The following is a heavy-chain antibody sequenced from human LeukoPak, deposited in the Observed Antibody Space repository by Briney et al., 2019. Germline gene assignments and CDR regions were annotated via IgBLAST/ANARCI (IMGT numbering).Heavy chain of an antibody. D-gene: IGHD4-23*01. CDR1: GFTFDDYG. CDR2: ISGSGGST. J-gene: IGHJ2*01. V-gene: IGHV3-23*01. Sequence: GGSLRLSCAASGFTFDDYGMSWVRQAPGKGLEWVSAISGSGGSTYYADSVKGRFTISRDNSKNTLYLQMNSLRAEDTAVYYCAKWATVIRHYWYFDLWGRGTLVTVSS. CDR3: AKWATVIRHYWYFDL.